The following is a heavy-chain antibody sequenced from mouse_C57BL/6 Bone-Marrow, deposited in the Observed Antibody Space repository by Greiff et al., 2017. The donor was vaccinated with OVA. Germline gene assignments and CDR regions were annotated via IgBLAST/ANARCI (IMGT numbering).Heavy chain of an antibody. CDR1: GFTFSSYA. CDR2: ISDGGSYT. CDR3: AREVVYD. V-gene: IGHV5-4*01. J-gene: IGHJ3*01. D-gene: IGHD2-3*01. Sequence: EVHLVESGGGLVKPGGSLKLSCAASGFTFSSYAMSWVRQTPEKRLEWVATISDGGSYTYYPDNVKGRFTISRDNAKNNLYLQMSHLKSEDTAMYYCAREVVYDGGQGTLVTVSA.